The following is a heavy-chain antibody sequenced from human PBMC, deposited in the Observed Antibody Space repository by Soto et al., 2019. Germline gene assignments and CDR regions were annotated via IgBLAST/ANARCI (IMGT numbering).Heavy chain of an antibody. CDR1: GGTFSSYT. D-gene: IGHD2-15*01. J-gene: IGHJ4*02. Sequence: QVQLVQSGAEVKKPGSSVKVSCKASGGTFSSYTISWVRQAPGQGLEWMGRIIPILGIANYAQKFQGRVTITADKSTSTAYMEVSSLRSEDTAVYYCAREGCSGGSCYFTYWGQGTLVTVSS. CDR3: AREGCSGGSCYFTY. V-gene: IGHV1-69*08. CDR2: IIPILGIA.